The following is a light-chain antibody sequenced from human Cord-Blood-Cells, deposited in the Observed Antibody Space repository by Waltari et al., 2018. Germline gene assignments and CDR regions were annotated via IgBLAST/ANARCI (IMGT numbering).Light chain of an antibody. J-gene: IGLJ2*01. CDR2: GKN. Sequence: SSELTQDPAVSVALGQTVRITCQGDSLRSYYASWYQQKPGQAPVLVIYGKNNRPSGIPVRISESSSGNTASVSIAGAQAEDETDYYCNSRDSSGNLLVFGRGTKLTVL. V-gene: IGLV3-19*01. CDR3: NSRDSSGNLLV. CDR1: SLRSYY.